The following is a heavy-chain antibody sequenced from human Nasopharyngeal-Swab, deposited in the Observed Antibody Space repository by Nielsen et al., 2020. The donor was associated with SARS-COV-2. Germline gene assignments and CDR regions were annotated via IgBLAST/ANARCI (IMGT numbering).Heavy chain of an antibody. Sequence: GGSLRLSCATSGFTFSSYAMHWVRQAPGKGLEWVAGISHDGGNENYADSVKGRFTISRDNFKNTLLLQMDSLRVEDTAVYFCVRDRSVSYCSGGACWVFWGQGTLVAVSS. V-gene: IGHV3-30*04. CDR3: VRDRSVSYCSGGACWVF. J-gene: IGHJ1*01. CDR2: ISHDGGNE. CDR1: GFTFSSYA. D-gene: IGHD2-15*01.